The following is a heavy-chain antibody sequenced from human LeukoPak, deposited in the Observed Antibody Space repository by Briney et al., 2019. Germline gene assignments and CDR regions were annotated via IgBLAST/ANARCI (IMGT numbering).Heavy chain of an antibody. J-gene: IGHJ4*02. CDR3: ARPRTPYNWNDGSFDY. Sequence: GRSLRLSCVVSGLIFRAYGMHWVRQAPGKGLEWVAVIWYDGSNKYYADSVKGRFTISRDNSKNTLYLQMNSLRAEDTAVYYCARPRTPYNWNDGSFDYWGQGTLVTVSS. V-gene: IGHV3-33*01. CDR2: IWYDGSNK. D-gene: IGHD1-20*01. CDR1: GLIFRAYG.